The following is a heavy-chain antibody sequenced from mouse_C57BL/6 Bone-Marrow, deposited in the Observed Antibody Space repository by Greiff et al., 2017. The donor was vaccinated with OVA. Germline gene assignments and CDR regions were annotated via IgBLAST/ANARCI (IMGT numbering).Heavy chain of an antibody. CDR2: INPYNGGT. V-gene: IGHV1-19*01. CDR3: ARHGSSYYWYFDV. CDR1: GYTFTDYY. Sequence: SGPVLVKPGASVKMSCKASGYTFTDYYMNWVKQSHGKSLEWIGVINPYNGGTSYNQKFKGKATLTVDKSSSTAYMELNSLTSEDSAVYYCARHGSSYYWYFDVWGTGTTVTVSS. J-gene: IGHJ1*03. D-gene: IGHD1-1*01.